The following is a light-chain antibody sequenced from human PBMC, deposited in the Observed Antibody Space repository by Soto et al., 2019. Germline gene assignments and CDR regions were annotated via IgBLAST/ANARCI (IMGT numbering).Light chain of an antibody. Sequence: EIVMTQSPATLSVSPGERATLSCRASQSVSNNLAWYQQKPGQAPRLLIYAASTRATGIPARFSGSGSGTDFTLTISSLQSVDFAVYYCQQYNDWPPITFGPGTKVDVK. V-gene: IGKV3-15*01. CDR2: AAS. CDR1: QSVSNN. CDR3: QQYNDWPPIT. J-gene: IGKJ3*01.